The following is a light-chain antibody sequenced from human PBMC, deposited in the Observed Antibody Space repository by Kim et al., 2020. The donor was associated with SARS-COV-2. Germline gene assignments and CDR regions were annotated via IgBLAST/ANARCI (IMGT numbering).Light chain of an antibody. CDR1: SSDVGAYKY. Sequence: LTQPRSVSGSPGQSVTISCTGTSSDVGAYKYVSWYQQHPDRAPKLMIYDVNDRPSGVPDRFSGSKSGNTASLTISGLQAEDEADYYCCSYAGGYSHVLCGGGTQLTVL. CDR2: DVN. CDR3: CSYAGGYSHVL. V-gene: IGLV2-11*01. J-gene: IGLJ2*01.